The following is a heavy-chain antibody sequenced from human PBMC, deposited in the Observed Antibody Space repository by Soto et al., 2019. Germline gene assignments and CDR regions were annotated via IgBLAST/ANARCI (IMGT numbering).Heavy chain of an antibody. CDR1: GDSVSSNSAA. Sequence: SQTLSLTCAISGDSVSSNSAAWNWIRQSPSRGLEWLGRTYYRSKYYNNYAVSVKGRITINADTSKNQFSLQLNSVTPGDTAVYYCARAGGYCSGGSCYYNDAFDIWGQGTMVTVSS. CDR3: ARAGGYCSGGSCYYNDAFDI. V-gene: IGHV6-1*01. CDR2: TYYRSKYYN. D-gene: IGHD2-15*01. J-gene: IGHJ3*02.